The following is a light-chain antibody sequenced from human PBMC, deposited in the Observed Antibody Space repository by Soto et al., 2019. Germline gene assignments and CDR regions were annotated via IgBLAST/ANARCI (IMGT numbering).Light chain of an antibody. J-gene: IGLJ2*01. V-gene: IGLV2-14*01. Sequence: SVLTQPASVSGSPGQSITISCTGTSSDVGRFNYVSWYQQHPGNPPKLIIFDVTRRPSGVSNRFSGSKSGNAASLTISGLHAEDEANYYCSSFVGTSILVVFGGGTKVTVL. CDR1: SSDVGRFNY. CDR3: SSFVGTSILVV. CDR2: DVT.